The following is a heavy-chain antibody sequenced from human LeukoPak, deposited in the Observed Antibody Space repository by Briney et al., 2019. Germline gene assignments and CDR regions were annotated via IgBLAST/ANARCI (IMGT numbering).Heavy chain of an antibody. V-gene: IGHV4-39*01. CDR3: ARKITVWGSYPRHLSPFAY. Sequence: SETLSLTCTVSGGSMSSSSYYWGWIRQPPGKGLEWIGSIYYSGSTYYNPSLKSRVTISVDTSKNQFSLKLSSVTAADTAVYYCARKITVWGSYPRHLSPFAYWGQGTLVTVSS. CDR1: GGSMSSSSYY. D-gene: IGHD3-16*02. CDR2: IYYSGST. J-gene: IGHJ4*02.